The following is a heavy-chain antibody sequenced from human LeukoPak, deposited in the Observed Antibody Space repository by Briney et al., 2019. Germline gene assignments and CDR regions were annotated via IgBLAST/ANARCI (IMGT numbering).Heavy chain of an antibody. CDR3: ARGGTAMNWFDP. D-gene: IGHD5-18*01. CDR1: GYSISSGYH. Sequence: SETLSLTCTVSGYSISSGYHWGWIRQPPGKGLEWIGSIYHSGSTYYNPSLKSRVTISVDTSKNQFSLKLRSVTAADTAVYYCARGGTAMNWFDPWGQGTLVTVSS. J-gene: IGHJ5*02. CDR2: IYHSGST. V-gene: IGHV4-38-2*02.